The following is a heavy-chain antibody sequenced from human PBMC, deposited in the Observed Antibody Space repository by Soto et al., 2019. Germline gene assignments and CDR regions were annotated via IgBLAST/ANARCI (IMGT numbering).Heavy chain of an antibody. CDR3: ARDHTEYCSGGSCYWFDP. D-gene: IGHD2-15*01. CDR1: GFIFSSYS. J-gene: IGHJ5*02. V-gene: IGHV3-48*01. CDR2: ISSSSSNK. Sequence: PGGSLRLSCAASGFIFSSYSMNWVRQAPGKGLEWVVYISSSSSNKWYADSVKGRFTISRDNSKNTLYLQMNSLRAEDTAVYYCARDHTEYCSGGSCYWFDPWGQGTLVTVSS.